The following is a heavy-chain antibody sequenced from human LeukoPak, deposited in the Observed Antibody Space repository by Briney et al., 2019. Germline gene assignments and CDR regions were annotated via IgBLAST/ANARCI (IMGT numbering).Heavy chain of an antibody. Sequence: GSLRLSCAASGFTFSSYAMSWVRQAPGKGLEWVSAISGSGGSTYYADSVKGRFTISRDNSKNTLYLQMNSLRAEDTAVYYCARDALGGGYYYYYYGMDVWGQGTTVTVSS. CDR2: ISGSGGST. CDR1: GFTFSSYA. D-gene: IGHD3-16*01. V-gene: IGHV3-23*01. CDR3: ARDALGGGYYYYYYGMDV. J-gene: IGHJ6*02.